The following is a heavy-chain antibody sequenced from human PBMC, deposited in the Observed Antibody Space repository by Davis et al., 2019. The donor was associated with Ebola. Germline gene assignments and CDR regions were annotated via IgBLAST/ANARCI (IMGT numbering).Heavy chain of an antibody. Sequence: GESLKISCAASGFTFSNYGMHWVRQAPGKGLEWVALISSDGRDDILADSVKGRFTISRDNSKNSLSLQMNSLRPEDTAVYYCSGLGASSGWYLPWGQGTLVTVSS. CDR2: ISSDGRDD. D-gene: IGHD6-19*01. CDR1: GFTFSNYG. CDR3: SGLGASSGWYLP. J-gene: IGHJ5*02. V-gene: IGHV3-30*03.